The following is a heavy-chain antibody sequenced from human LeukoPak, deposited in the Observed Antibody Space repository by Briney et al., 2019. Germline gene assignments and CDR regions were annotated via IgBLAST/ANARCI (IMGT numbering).Heavy chain of an antibody. Sequence: ASVKVSCKASGGTFSSYAISWVRQAPGQGLEWMGRIIPILGIANYAQKFQGRVTITADKSTSTAYMELSSLRSEDTAVYYCAKSPSNIVATLRLDYWGQGTLVTVSS. V-gene: IGHV1-69*04. CDR2: IIPILGIA. J-gene: IGHJ4*02. CDR1: GGTFSSYA. CDR3: AKSPSNIVATLRLDY. D-gene: IGHD5-12*01.